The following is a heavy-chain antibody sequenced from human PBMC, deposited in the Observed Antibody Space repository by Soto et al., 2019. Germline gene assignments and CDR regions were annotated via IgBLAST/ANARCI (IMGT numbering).Heavy chain of an antibody. V-gene: IGHV4-31*03. J-gene: IGHJ5*02. Sequence: QVQLQESGPGLVKPSQTLSRTCTVSGGSISSGGYYWSSIRQHPGKGMEWIGYIYYSGSTYYNPSPKSRVTKAVDTPKNQFSLKLSSVTAADTAVYYWARAIRDGSGSYYHVGNWFDPWGQGTLVIVSS. CDR2: IYYSGST. CDR3: ARAIRDGSGSYYHVGNWFDP. D-gene: IGHD3-10*01. CDR1: GGSISSGGYY.